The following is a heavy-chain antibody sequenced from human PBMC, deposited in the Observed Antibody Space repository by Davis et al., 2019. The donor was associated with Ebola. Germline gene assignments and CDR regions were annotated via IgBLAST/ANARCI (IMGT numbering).Heavy chain of an antibody. CDR3: ARGRNGSWDFDY. CDR1: GYTFNSHC. Sequence: ASVKVSCKASGYTFNSHCISWVRQAPGQGLEWMAWISAYNGHTNYAQKFQGRPTLTTDTSRSTAYMELRSLTSDDTAEYFCARGRNGSWDFDYWGQGTLVTVSS. CDR2: ISAYNGHT. V-gene: IGHV1-18*01. D-gene: IGHD2-15*01. J-gene: IGHJ4*02.